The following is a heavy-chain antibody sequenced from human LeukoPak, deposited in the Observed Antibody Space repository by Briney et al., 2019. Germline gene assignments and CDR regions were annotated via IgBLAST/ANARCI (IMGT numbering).Heavy chain of an antibody. CDR2: INPNSGGT. V-gene: IGHV1-2*02. Sequence: ASVKVSCKASGYTFTGYYMHWVRQAPGQGREWMEWINPNSGGTNYAQKFQGRVTMTRDTSISTAYMELSRLRSDDTAVYYCARDGMDSYDSSGYYPIDYWGQGTLVTVSS. D-gene: IGHD3-22*01. CDR1: GYTFTGYY. J-gene: IGHJ4*02. CDR3: ARDGMDSYDSSGYYPIDY.